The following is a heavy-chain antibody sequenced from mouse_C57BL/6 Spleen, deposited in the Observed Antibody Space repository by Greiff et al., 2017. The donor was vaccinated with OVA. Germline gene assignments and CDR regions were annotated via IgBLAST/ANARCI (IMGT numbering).Heavy chain of an antibody. V-gene: IGHV5-4*01. CDR1: GFTFSSYA. D-gene: IGHD4-1*01. J-gene: IGHJ4*01. Sequence: EVKLVESGGGLVKPGGSLKLSCAASGFTFSSYAMSWVRQTPEKRLEWVATISDGGSYTYYPDNVKGRFPISRDNAKNNLYLQMSHLKSEDTAMYYCAKEGTLLGRLYAMDYWGQGTSVTVSS. CDR2: ISDGGSYT. CDR3: AKEGTLLGRLYAMDY.